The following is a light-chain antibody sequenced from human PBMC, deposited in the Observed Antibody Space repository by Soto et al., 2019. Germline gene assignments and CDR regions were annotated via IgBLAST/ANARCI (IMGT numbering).Light chain of an antibody. V-gene: IGLV2-14*01. J-gene: IGLJ2*01. CDR2: DVD. CDR1: SSDVGGYNY. CDR3: SSYSSSSTVV. Sequence: QSALTQPASASGSPGQSITISCTGTSSDVGGYNYVSWYQQHPGKAPKLMIYDVDKRPSGVSDRFSGSRSGNTASLTISGLQAEDEADYYCSSYSSSSTVVFGGGTKLTVL.